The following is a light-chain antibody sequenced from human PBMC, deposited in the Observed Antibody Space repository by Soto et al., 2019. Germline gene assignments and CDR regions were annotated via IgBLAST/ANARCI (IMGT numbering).Light chain of an antibody. J-gene: IGKJ1*01. Sequence: EIVLTQSPGTLSLSPGERATLSCRASQSVSSSYLAWYQQKPGQAPRLLIYGASSRATGIPDRFSGSGSGTVFTLIIIRLEPEDFAVYYCQQYGSSPRTFGQGTKVDIK. CDR1: QSVSSSY. CDR3: QQYGSSPRT. CDR2: GAS. V-gene: IGKV3-20*01.